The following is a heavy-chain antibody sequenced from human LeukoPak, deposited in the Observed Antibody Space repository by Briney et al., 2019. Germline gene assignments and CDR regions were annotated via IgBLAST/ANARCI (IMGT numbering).Heavy chain of an antibody. D-gene: IGHD2-21*02. CDR2: IIPILGIA. CDR3: ARNKYCGGDCYNYNWFDP. CDR1: GGTFSSYA. J-gene: IGHJ5*02. Sequence: GASVKVSCKASGGTFSSYAISWVRQAPGQGLEWMGRIIPILGIANYAQKFQGRVTITADKSTSTAYMELSSLRSEDMAVYYCARNKYCGGDCYNYNWFDPWGQGTLVTVSS. V-gene: IGHV1-69*04.